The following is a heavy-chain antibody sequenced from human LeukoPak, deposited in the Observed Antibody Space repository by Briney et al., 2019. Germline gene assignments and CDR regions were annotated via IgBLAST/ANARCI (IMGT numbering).Heavy chain of an antibody. D-gene: IGHD3-9*01. CDR1: GGSFSSGGSY. J-gene: IGHJ3*02. Sequence: SETLSLTCAVSGGSFSSGGSYWSWVRQPPGKGLEWIGYIYHGGSTYYNPSLKSRVTISLDRSKNQFSLRLSSVTAADTAVYHCARGFDGHNAFDIWGQGTMVTVSS. CDR3: ARGFDGHNAFDI. CDR2: IYHGGST. V-gene: IGHV4-30-2*01.